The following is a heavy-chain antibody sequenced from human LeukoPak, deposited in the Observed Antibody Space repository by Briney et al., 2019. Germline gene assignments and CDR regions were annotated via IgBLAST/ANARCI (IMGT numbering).Heavy chain of an antibody. CDR3: ARGQDGYSLLDY. J-gene: IGHJ4*02. CDR1: AGSISLYNTYY. CDR2: IYYSGST. D-gene: IGHD5-24*01. Sequence: SETLSLTCTVSAGSISLYNTYYWNWIRQSPGKGLEWIGYIYYSGSTNYNPSLKSRVTISVDTSKNQFSLKLSSVTAADTAVYYCARGQDGYSLLDYWGQGTLVTVSS. V-gene: IGHV4-59*13.